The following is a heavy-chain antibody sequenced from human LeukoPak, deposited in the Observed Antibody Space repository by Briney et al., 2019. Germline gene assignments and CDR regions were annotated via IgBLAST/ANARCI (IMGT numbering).Heavy chain of an antibody. CDR3: ATRYSRAPLHYYYGMDV. Sequence: QPGGSLRLSCAASGFTFSSYGMHWVRQAPGKGLEWVAFIRYDGSNKYYADSVKGRFTISRDNSKNTLYLQMNSLRAEDTAVYYCATRYSRAPLHYYYGMDVWGQGTTVTVSS. D-gene: IGHD6-13*01. V-gene: IGHV3-30*02. CDR2: IRYDGSNK. J-gene: IGHJ6*02. CDR1: GFTFSSYG.